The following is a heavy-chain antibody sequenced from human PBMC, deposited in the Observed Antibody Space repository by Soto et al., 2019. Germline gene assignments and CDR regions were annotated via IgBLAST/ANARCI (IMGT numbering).Heavy chain of an antibody. Sequence: GGSLRLSCAASGFTFSNAWMSWVRQAPGKGLEWVGRIKSKTDGGTTDYAAPVKGRFTISRDDSKNTLYLQMNSLKTEDTAVYYCTTDLRRDIVVVPAADTYYYYMDVWGKGTTVTVSS. CDR2: IKSKTDGGTT. V-gene: IGHV3-15*01. CDR1: GFTFSNAW. D-gene: IGHD2-2*01. J-gene: IGHJ6*03. CDR3: TTDLRRDIVVVPAADTYYYYMDV.